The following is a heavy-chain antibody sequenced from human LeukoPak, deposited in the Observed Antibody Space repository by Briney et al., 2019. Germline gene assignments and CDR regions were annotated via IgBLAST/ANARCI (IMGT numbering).Heavy chain of an antibody. CDR1: GFTFSSHN. D-gene: IGHD2-2*01. CDR3: ARALSYCSSTSCSLYYYYYYMDA. CDR2: ISSGSTTI. V-gene: IGHV3-48*01. Sequence: GGSLRLSCAASGFTFSSHNMNWVRQAPGKGLEWVSYISSGSTTIYQADSVKGRLTISRDNAKNSLYLQMNSLRAEDAAVYYCARALSYCSSTSCSLYYYYYYMDAWGKGTTVTVSS. J-gene: IGHJ6*03.